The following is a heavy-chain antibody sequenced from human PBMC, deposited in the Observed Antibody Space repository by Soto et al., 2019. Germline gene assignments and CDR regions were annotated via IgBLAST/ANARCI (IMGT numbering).Heavy chain of an antibody. V-gene: IGHV3-23*01. D-gene: IGHD2-21*01. J-gene: IGHJ3*02. CDR2: MGGDNGDT. CDR1: GFIFSNYA. Sequence: EVQMLESGGGLVQPGGSLRLSCAASGFIFSNYAMSWVRQAPGKGLEWVAGMGGDNGDTYYADSVRGRFDISRDNSKSTLCLQMNSLRAEDTAVYYCAKDRVNHNSVWDPFDIWGQGTMVTVSS. CDR3: AKDRVNHNSVWDPFDI.